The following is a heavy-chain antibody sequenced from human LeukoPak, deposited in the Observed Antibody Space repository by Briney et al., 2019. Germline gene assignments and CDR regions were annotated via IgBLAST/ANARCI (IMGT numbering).Heavy chain of an antibody. V-gene: IGHV3-7*03. Sequence: GGSLRLSCAASGFTFSSYWMSWVRQAPGKGLEWVANIKQDGSEKYYVDSVKGRFTISRDNAKNSLYLQMNSLRAEDTAVYYCAKERYQGFITMVRGDFQHWGQGTLVTVSS. J-gene: IGHJ1*01. CDR3: AKERYQGFITMVRGDFQH. CDR2: IKQDGSEK. D-gene: IGHD3-10*01. CDR1: GFTFSSYW.